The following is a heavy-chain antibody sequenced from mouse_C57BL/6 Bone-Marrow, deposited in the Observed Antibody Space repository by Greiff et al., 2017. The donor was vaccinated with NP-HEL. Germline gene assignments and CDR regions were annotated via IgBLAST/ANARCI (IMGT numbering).Heavy chain of an antibody. V-gene: IGHV2-9*01. D-gene: IGHD2-2*01. J-gene: IGHJ4*01. Sequence: VKLVESGPGLVAPSQSLSITCTVSGFSLTSYGVDWVRQPPGKGLEWLGVIWGGGSTNYTSALMSRLSICKDNSKSQVFLKMNSLQTDDTAMYYCAKRVLALLWFFYYAMDYWGQGTSVTVSS. CDR3: AKRVLALLWFFYYAMDY. CDR2: IWGGGST. CDR1: GFSLTSYG.